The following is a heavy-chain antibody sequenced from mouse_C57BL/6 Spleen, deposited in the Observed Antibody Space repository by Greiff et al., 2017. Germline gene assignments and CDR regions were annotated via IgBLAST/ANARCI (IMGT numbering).Heavy chain of an antibody. CDR1: GYTFTSYW. CDR3: ARGVYGSGGYFDV. D-gene: IGHD1-1*01. V-gene: IGHV1-59*01. CDR2: IDPSDSYT. J-gene: IGHJ1*03. Sequence: QVQLQQPGAELVRPGTSVKLSCKASGYTFTSYWMHWVKQRPGQGLEWIGVIDPSDSYTNYNQKFKGKATLTVDTSSSTAYMQLSSLTSEDSAVYYCARGVYGSGGYFDVWGTGTTVTASS.